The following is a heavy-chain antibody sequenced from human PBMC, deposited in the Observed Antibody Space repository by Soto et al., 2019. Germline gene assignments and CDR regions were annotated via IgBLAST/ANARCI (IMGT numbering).Heavy chain of an antibody. CDR2: IIPILGIA. V-gene: IGHV1-69*02. CDR1: GGTFSSYT. CDR3: ASHSSGYYYVGWFDP. D-gene: IGHD3-22*01. Sequence: QVQLVQSGAEVKKPGSSVKVSCKASGGTFSSYTISWVRQAPGQGLEWMGRIIPILGIANHAQKFQGRVTIXXDXSXXTAEMELSSLRSEDTAVYYCASHSSGYYYVGWFDPWGQGTLVTVSS. J-gene: IGHJ5*02.